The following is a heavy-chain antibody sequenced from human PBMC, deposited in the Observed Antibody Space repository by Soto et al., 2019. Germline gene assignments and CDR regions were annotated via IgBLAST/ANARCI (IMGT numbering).Heavy chain of an antibody. D-gene: IGHD3-22*01. CDR1: GYTFTGYY. CDR3: ARDYPYYYDSSGYFDY. CDR2: INPNSGGT. J-gene: IGHJ4*02. Sequence: ASVKVSFKACGYTFTGYYMHWLRQAPGQGLEWMGWINPNSGGTNYAQKFQGRVTMTRDTSISTAYMELSRLRSDDTAVYYCARDYPYYYDSSGYFDYWGQGTLVTVS. V-gene: IGHV1-2*02.